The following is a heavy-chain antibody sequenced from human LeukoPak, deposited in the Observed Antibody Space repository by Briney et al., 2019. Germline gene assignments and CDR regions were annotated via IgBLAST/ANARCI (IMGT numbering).Heavy chain of an antibody. CDR2: IRRGSDAI. V-gene: IGHV3-48*01. CDR1: GFTFSLYS. J-gene: IGHJ4*02. D-gene: IGHD3-22*01. CDR3: ARDLLLLH. Sequence: GGSLRLSCVASGFTFSLYSMNWVRQAPGKGLEWLSYIRRGSDAIFYADSVKGRFTVSRDNAKNTLYLQMNSLRAEDTAVYYCARDLLLLHWGQGTLVTVSS.